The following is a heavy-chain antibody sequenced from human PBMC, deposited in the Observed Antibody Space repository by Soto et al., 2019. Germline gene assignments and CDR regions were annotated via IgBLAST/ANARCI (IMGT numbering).Heavy chain of an antibody. D-gene: IGHD2-15*01. J-gene: IGHJ4*02. CDR3: AREVQVAATHFDY. Sequence: ESGGGLVQPGGSLRLSCAASGFTFSSYWMSRVRQAPGKGLEWVANIKQDGSEKYYVDSVKGRFTISRDNAKNSLYLQMNSLRAEDTAVYYCAREVQVAATHFDYWGQGTLVXVSS. CDR2: IKQDGSEK. V-gene: IGHV3-7*01. CDR1: GFTFSSYW.